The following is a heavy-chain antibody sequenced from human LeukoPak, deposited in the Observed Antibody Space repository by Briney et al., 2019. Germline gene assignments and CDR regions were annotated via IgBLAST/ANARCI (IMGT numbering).Heavy chain of an antibody. J-gene: IGHJ4*02. CDR2: ISGSGGST. Sequence: GGSLRLSCAASGFTFSSYAMSWVRQAPGKGLEWVSAISGSGGSTYYADSVKGRFTISRDNSKNTLYLQMNSLRAEDTAVYYCAKARKYCSSTSCPTNMLFDYWGQGTLVTVSS. CDR3: AKARKYCSSTSCPTNMLFDY. V-gene: IGHV3-23*01. CDR1: GFTFSSYA. D-gene: IGHD2-2*01.